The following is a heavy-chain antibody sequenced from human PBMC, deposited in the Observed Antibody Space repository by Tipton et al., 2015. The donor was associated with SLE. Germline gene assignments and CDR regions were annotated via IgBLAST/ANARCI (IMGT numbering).Heavy chain of an antibody. Sequence: QLVQSGPEVKKPGASVKVSCKASGYTFTSYGISWVRQAPGQGLEWLGRISAYNGNTNYAQKFQGRVSMTTDTSTSTAYMELRSLRSDDTAVYYCARAIVVVPGHYYMDVWGKGTTVTISS. CDR1: GYTFTSYG. V-gene: IGHV1-18*01. CDR2: ISAYNGNT. D-gene: IGHD2-2*01. J-gene: IGHJ6*03. CDR3: ARAIVVVPGHYYMDV.